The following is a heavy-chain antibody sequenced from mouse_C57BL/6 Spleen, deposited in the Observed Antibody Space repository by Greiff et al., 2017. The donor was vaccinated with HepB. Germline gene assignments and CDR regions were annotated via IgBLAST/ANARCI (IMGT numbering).Heavy chain of an antibody. V-gene: IGHV1-42*01. Sequence: DVQLQESGPELVKPGASVKISCKASGYSFTGYYMNWVKQSPEKSLEWIGEINPSTGGTTYNQKFKAKATLTVDKSSSTAYMQLKSLTSEDSAVYYCARSWSFYAMDYWGQGTSVTVSS. CDR2: INPSTGGT. J-gene: IGHJ4*01. CDR1: GYSFTGYY. CDR3: ARSWSFYAMDY.